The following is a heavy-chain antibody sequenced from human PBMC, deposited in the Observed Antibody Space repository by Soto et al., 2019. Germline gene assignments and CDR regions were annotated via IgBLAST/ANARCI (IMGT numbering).Heavy chain of an antibody. V-gene: IGHV5-51*01. D-gene: IGHD3-10*01. CDR3: ARGNVANYFEP. Sequence: PGESLKISCQSSGYTFITYWIVWVRPMPGKGLEWMGIIYPSDSKNNYKPSVKGQITLSADKSLSTTSLQLSSLKASDTAIYFCARGNVANYFEPWGQGTPVTVSS. CDR2: IYPSDSKN. J-gene: IGHJ5*02. CDR1: GYTFITYW.